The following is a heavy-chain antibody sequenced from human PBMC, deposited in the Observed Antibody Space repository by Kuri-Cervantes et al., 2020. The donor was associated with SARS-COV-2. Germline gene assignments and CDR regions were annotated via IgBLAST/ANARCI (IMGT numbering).Heavy chain of an antibody. CDR3: ARERSGSYDY. Sequence: GESLNISCAASGFTFDDYGMSWVRQAPGKGLEWVSGINWNGGSTGYADSVKGRFTISRGNVKNSLYLQMNSLRAEDTALYHCARERSGSYDYWGQGTLVTVSS. CDR1: GFTFDDYG. D-gene: IGHD1-26*01. V-gene: IGHV3-20*01. CDR2: INWNGGST. J-gene: IGHJ4*02.